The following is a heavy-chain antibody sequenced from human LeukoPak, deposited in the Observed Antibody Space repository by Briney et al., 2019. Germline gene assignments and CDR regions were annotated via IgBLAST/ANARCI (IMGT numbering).Heavy chain of an antibody. CDR1: GFTFSSYE. Sequence: GGPLRLSCAASGFTFSSYEMNWVRQAPGKGLEWVSYISSSGSTIYYADSVKGRFTISRDNAKNSLYLQMNSLRAEDTAVYYCARGLSGAFDIWGQGTMVTVSS. J-gene: IGHJ3*02. D-gene: IGHD2/OR15-2a*01. CDR2: ISSSGSTI. V-gene: IGHV3-48*03. CDR3: ARGLSGAFDI.